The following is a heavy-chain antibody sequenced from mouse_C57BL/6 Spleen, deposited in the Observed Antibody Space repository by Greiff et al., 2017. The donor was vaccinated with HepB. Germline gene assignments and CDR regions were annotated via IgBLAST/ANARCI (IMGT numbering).Heavy chain of an antibody. J-gene: IGHJ4*01. D-gene: IGHD2-4*01. Sequence: VKVVESGAELVRPGASVKLSCKASGYTFTDYYINWVKQRPGQGLEWIARIYPGSGNTYYNENFKGKATLTAEKSSSTAYMQLSSLTSEDSAVYFCAREDYDYDGYAMDYWGQGTSVTVSS. CDR1: GYTFTDYY. CDR2: IYPGSGNT. CDR3: AREDYDYDGYAMDY. V-gene: IGHV1-76*01.